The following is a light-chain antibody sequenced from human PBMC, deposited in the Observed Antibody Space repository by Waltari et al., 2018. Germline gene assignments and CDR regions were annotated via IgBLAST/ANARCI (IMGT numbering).Light chain of an antibody. CDR1: KSNIGNNS. CDR3: AAWDDGWSGPWV. Sequence: QSVLTQPPSTSATPGQRVTISCSGSKSNIGNNSVYWYQQVPGMAPKLIIYKNSQRPSGVPDRFSGSKSGTSASLAISGLRSEDEVTYHCAAWDDGWSGPWVFGGGTRVTVL. J-gene: IGLJ3*02. V-gene: IGLV1-47*01. CDR2: KNS.